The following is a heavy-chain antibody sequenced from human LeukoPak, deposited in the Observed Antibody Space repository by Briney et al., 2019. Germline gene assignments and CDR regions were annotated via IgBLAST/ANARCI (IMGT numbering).Heavy chain of an antibody. CDR1: GFSFNSDW. CDR3: TRRLDD. V-gene: IGHV3-7*01. Sequence: GGSLRLSCAASGFSFNSDWMDWVRQAPGKGLEWVANIRHDESEKNYLDSVKGRFTISRDNAQNSLYLQMNGLRVEDTAVYYCTRRLDDWGQGTLVTVSS. D-gene: IGHD3-16*01. CDR2: IRHDESEK. J-gene: IGHJ4*02.